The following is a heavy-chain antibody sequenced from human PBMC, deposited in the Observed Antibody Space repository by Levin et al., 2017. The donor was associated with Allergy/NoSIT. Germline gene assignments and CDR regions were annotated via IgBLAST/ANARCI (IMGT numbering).Heavy chain of an antibody. D-gene: IGHD1/OR15-1a*01. V-gene: IGHV3-23*01. CDR3: AKAFRTIEVSDY. J-gene: IGHJ4*02. CDR1: GFTFSNYA. CDR2: ISGSGVTT. Sequence: GGSLRLSCVASGFTFSNYAMNWVRQAPGKGLEWVSTISGSGVTTFYADSVKGRFTISRDNSNSALYLQMNSLRAEDTAIYYCAKAFRTIEVSDYWGQGTLVTVSS.